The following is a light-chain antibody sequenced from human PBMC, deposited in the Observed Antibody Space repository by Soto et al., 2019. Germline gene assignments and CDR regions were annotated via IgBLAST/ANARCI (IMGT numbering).Light chain of an antibody. CDR2: DAS. CDR3: QQRSNWPPVIT. V-gene: IGKV3-11*01. CDR1: QSFSSY. Sequence: EIVLTQSPATLSLSPGERATLSCRASQSFSSYLAWYQQKPGQAPRLLIYDASKRATGIPARFSGRGSGTDFTLTISSLEPEDFAVYYCQQRSNWPPVITFGQGTGLEIK. J-gene: IGKJ5*01.